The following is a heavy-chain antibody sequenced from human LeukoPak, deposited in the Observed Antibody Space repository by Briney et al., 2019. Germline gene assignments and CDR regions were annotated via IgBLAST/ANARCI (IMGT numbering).Heavy chain of an antibody. V-gene: IGHV3-21*01. D-gene: IGHD2-15*01. CDR3: ARGACSGGSCYSNP. Sequence: PGGSLRLSCAASGFTFSSYSMNWVRQAPGKGLEWVSSISSSSSYIYYADSVKGRFTISRDNAKNSLYLQMNSLRAEDTAVYYCARGACSGGSCYSNPWGQGTLVTVSS. CDR2: ISSSSSYI. J-gene: IGHJ5*02. CDR1: GFTFSSYS.